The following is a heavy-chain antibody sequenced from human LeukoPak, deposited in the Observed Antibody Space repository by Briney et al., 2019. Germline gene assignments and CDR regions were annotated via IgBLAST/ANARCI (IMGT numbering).Heavy chain of an antibody. CDR1: GFTFSSYA. V-gene: IGHV3-30-3*01. Sequence: PGGSLRLSCAASGFTFSSYAMHWVRQAPGKGLEWVAVISYDGSNKYYADSVKGRFTISRDNSKNTLYLQMNSLRAEDTAVYYCAREGEAGRYDSSGYYRLFDYWGQGTLVTVSS. CDR3: AREGEAGRYDSSGYYRLFDY. D-gene: IGHD3-22*01. J-gene: IGHJ4*02. CDR2: ISYDGSNK.